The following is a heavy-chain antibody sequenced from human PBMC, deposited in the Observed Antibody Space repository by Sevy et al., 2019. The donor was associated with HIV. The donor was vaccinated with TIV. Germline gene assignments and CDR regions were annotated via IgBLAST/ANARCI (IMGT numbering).Heavy chain of an antibody. CDR2: INQDGSEK. V-gene: IGHV3-7*01. Sequence: GGSLRLSCAASGFTFSKYWMSWVRQAPGKGLEWVANINQDGSEKYYVDSVKGRFTISRDNGKNSLYLQMNSLRAEVTAVYYCARETGSSHFDYWGQGTLVTVSS. CDR1: GFTFSKYW. J-gene: IGHJ4*02. D-gene: IGHD3-10*01. CDR3: ARETGSSHFDY.